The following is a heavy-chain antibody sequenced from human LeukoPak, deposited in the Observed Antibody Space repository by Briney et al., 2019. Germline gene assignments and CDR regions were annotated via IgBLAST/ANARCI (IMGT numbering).Heavy chain of an antibody. CDR2: INPSGGST. V-gene: IGHV1-46*01. D-gene: IGHD3-22*01. J-gene: IGHJ6*02. CDR3: ARDQYYYDSSGYYSYYYGMDV. CDR1: GYTFTSYY. Sequence: ASVKVSCKASGYTFTSYYMHWVRQAPGQGLEWMGIINPSGGSTSYAQKFQGRVTMTRDTSTSTVYMELSSLRSEDTAVYYCARDQYYYDSSGYYSYYYGMDVWGQGTTVTVSS.